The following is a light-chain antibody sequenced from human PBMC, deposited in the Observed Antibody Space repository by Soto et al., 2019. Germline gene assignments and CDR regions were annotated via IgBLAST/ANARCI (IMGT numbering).Light chain of an antibody. CDR2: WAS. CDR3: QQYYSTPRT. CDR1: QSVLDSSNNKNY. Sequence: DIVMTQSPDSLAVSLGERATIKCKCSQSVLDSSNNKNYLAWYQQKPGQPPKLLICWASTRESGVPDRFSGSGSGTDFTLTISSLQAEDVAVYYCQQYYSTPRTFGQGTKVDIK. V-gene: IGKV4-1*01. J-gene: IGKJ1*01.